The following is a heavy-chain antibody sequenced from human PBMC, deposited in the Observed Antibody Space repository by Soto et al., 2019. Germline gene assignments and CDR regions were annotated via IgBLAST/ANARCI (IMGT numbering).Heavy chain of an antibody. V-gene: IGHV3-43*01. D-gene: IGHD2-15*01. Sequence: PGGSLRLSCAASGFIFDDFTMHWVRLVPGKGLQWVSYINWDGRIAMYADSVKGRFTISRDNTNNHLYLQMNSLRSDDTALYYGATDEGAAVEPPRNWGHGTLGRVAS. J-gene: IGHJ4*03. CDR2: INWDGRIA. CDR1: GFIFDDFT. CDR3: ATDEGAAVEPPRN.